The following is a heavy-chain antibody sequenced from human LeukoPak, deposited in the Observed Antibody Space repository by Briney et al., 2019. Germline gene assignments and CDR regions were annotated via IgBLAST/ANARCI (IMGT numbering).Heavy chain of an antibody. J-gene: IGHJ6*02. CDR2: ISGSGAST. V-gene: IGHV3-23*01. CDR1: GFTFSSYA. D-gene: IGHD2-2*01. CDR3: ARDADRFTSQPVDYGMDV. Sequence: GGSLRLSCAASGFTFSSYAKSWVRQAPGKGLEWVSAISGSGASTYYADSVKGRFTISRDNAKNSLYLQMNSLRAEDTAVYYCARDADRFTSQPVDYGMDVWGQGTTVTVSS.